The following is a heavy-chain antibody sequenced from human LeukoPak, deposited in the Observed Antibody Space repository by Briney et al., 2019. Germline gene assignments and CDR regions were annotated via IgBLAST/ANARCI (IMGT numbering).Heavy chain of an antibody. D-gene: IGHD2-8*01. CDR1: GGSISSGGYY. J-gene: IGHJ5*02. Sequence: SETLSLTCTVSGGSISSGGYYWSWIRQHPGKGLEWIGYIYYSGSTNYNPSLKSRVTISVDTSKNQFSLKLSSVTAADTAVYYCARRVRVYAVFIYSSWFDPWGQGTLVTVSS. CDR2: IYYSGST. V-gene: IGHV4-31*03. CDR3: ARRVRVYAVFIYSSWFDP.